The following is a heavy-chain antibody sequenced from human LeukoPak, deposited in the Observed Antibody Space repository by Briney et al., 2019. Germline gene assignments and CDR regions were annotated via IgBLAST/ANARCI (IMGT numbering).Heavy chain of an antibody. CDR1: GYTFTSYD. D-gene: IGHD3-10*01. CDR2: MNPNSGNT. V-gene: IGHV1-8*01. CDR3: ARVRTMVRQFPDAFDI. Sequence: GASVKVSCKASGYTFTSYDINWVRQATGQGLEWMGWMNPNSGNTGYAQKFQGRVTMTRNTSISTAYMELSSLRSEDTAVYYCARVRTMVRQFPDAFDIWAKGQWSPSLQ. J-gene: IGHJ3*02.